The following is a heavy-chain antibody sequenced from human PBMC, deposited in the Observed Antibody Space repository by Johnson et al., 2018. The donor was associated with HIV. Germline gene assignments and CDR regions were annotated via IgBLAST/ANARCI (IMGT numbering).Heavy chain of an antibody. CDR1: GFTFNTYA. J-gene: IGHJ3*02. D-gene: IGHD6-19*01. CDR3: ARDREYGLAWGWALDI. V-gene: IGHV3-30*09. CDR2: ISYDGTNK. Sequence: QVQVVESGGGVVQPGRSLRLSCAASGFTFNTYAMYWVRQAPGKGLEWVAFISYDGTNKYYADSEKGRFAISRDNSKNPLYLRTNSLRVEDTAVYYCARDREYGLAWGWALDIWGQGTTVTVSS.